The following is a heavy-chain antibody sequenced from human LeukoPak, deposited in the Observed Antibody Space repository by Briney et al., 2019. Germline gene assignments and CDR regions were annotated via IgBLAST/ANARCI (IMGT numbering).Heavy chain of an antibody. CDR2: IIPIFGTA. CDR1: GGTFSSYA. Sequence: SVKVSCKASGGTFSSYAISWVRQAPGQGLEWMGGIIPIFGTANYAQKFQGRVTITADESTSTAYMELSRLRSDDTAIYYCARGGSPIFYYYIDVWGKGTTVTISS. D-gene: IGHD2-2*01. J-gene: IGHJ6*03. CDR3: ARGGSPIFYYYIDV. V-gene: IGHV1-69*01.